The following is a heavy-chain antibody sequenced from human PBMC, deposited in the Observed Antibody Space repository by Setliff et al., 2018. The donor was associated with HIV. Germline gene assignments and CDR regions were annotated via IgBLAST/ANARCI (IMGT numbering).Heavy chain of an antibody. J-gene: IGHJ5*01. D-gene: IGHD4-4*01. CDR2: IDHGGSP. CDR1: GRSLSIYF. Sequence: PSETLSLTCAVYGRSLSIYFWTWIRQSPGKRLEWIGEIDHGGSPTYNPSFKSRVSISLDTANRQFSLTLNSLTAADSALYFCAGGFPKYSFRLFDSWGQGTLVTVSS. V-gene: IGHV4-34*01. CDR3: AGGFPKYSFRLFDS.